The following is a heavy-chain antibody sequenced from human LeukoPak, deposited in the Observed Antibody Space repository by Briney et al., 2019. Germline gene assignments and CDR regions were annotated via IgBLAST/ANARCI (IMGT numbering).Heavy chain of an antibody. CDR3: ARVAHYDSSGIGNY. CDR2: IYSGGST. Sequence: GGSLRLSCAASGFTVSSNYISWVRQAPGKGLEWVSVIYSGGSTYYADSVKGRLTISRDNSKNTLYLQMNSLRAEDTAVYYCARVAHYDSSGIGNYWGQGTLVTVSS. J-gene: IGHJ4*02. V-gene: IGHV3-53*01. D-gene: IGHD3-22*01. CDR1: GFTVSSNY.